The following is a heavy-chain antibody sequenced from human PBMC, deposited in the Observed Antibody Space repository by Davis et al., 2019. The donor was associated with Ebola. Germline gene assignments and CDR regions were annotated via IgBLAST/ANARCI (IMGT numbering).Heavy chain of an antibody. CDR2: ISDTGGSM. J-gene: IGHJ4*02. CDR1: GFTFSNYA. D-gene: IGHD4-11*01. Sequence: GESLKISCAASGFTFSNYAMSWVRQAPGKGLEWVSGISDTGGSMFYSTSVKGQFTTSRDNSKNTLYLQMNSLRPEDTAVYYCARDSDDYSFDYWGQGTLVTVSS. V-gene: IGHV3-23*01. CDR3: ARDSDDYSFDY.